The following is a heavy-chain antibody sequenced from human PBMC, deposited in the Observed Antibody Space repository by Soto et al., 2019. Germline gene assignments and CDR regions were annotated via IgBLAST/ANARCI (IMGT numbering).Heavy chain of an antibody. CDR1: GGTFSSYA. CDR2: IIPIFGTA. J-gene: IGHJ6*02. CDR3: ASFNGSGGSCYGGPYYYYGMDV. D-gene: IGHD2-15*01. V-gene: IGHV1-69*01. Sequence: QVQLVQSGAEVKKPGSSVKVSCKASGGTFSSYAISWVRQAPGQGLEWMGGIIPIFGTANYAQKFQGRVTITADESTSTAYMELSSLRSEDTAVYYCASFNGSGGSCYGGPYYYYGMDVWGQGTTVTVSS.